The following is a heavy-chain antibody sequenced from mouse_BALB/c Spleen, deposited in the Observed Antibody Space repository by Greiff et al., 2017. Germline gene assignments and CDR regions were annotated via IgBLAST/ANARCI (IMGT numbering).Heavy chain of an antibody. CDR3: ARVGGYDARAMDY. D-gene: IGHD2-2*01. CDR2: IDPANGNT. V-gene: IGHV14-3*02. Sequence: DVQLQESGAELVKPGASVKLSCTASGFNIKDTYMHWVKQRPEQGLEWIGRIDPANGNTKYDPKFQGKATITADTSSNTAYLQLSSLTSEDTAVYYCARVGGYDARAMDYWGQGTSVTVSS. CDR1: GFNIKDTY. J-gene: IGHJ4*01.